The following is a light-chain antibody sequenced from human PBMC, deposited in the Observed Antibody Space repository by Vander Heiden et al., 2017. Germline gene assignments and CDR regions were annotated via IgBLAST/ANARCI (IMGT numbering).Light chain of an antibody. Sequence: EIVMTQSPATLSVSPGERATLSCRASQSVSSNLAWYQQNPGQAPRLLIYGASTRATGIPARFSGSGYGTEFTLTISSRQSEDFAVYYCQQNNNWPPLTFGGGTKVGIK. J-gene: IGKJ4*01. V-gene: IGKV3-15*01. CDR1: QSVSSN. CDR3: QQNNNWPPLT. CDR2: GAS.